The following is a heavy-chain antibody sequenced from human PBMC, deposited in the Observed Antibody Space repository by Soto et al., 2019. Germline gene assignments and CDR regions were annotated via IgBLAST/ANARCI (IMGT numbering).Heavy chain of an antibody. Sequence: GGSLRLSFAASGFTVSSNYMSWVRQAPGKGLEWVSVIYSGGTTYYADSVKGRFTISRDNSKNTLYLQMNSLRAEDTAVYYCARNGDSSDYRGWFDPWGQGTLVTVSS. J-gene: IGHJ5*02. D-gene: IGHD3-22*01. CDR2: IYSGGTT. CDR3: ARNGDSSDYRGWFDP. V-gene: IGHV3-66*01. CDR1: GFTVSSNY.